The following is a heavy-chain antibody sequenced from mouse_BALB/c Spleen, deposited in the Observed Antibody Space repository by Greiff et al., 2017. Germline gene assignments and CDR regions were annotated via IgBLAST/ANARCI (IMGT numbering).Heavy chain of an antibody. V-gene: IGHV3-6*02. CDR2: ISYDGTN. CDR3: ARVTTATRYFDY. CDR1: GYSITSGYY. Sequence: EVKLMESGPGLVKPSQSLSLTCSVTGYSITSGYYWNWIRQFPGNKLEWMGYISYDGTNNYNPSLKNRISITRDTSKNQFFLKLNSVTTEDTATYYCARVTTATRYFDYWGQGTTLTVSA. J-gene: IGHJ2*01. D-gene: IGHD1-2*01.